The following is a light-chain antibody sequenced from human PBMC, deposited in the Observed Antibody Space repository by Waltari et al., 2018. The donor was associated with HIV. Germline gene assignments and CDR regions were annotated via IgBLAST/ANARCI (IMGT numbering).Light chain of an antibody. J-gene: IGLJ1*01. CDR3: CSYTSGSTHV. CDR1: RSDIGVYNY. V-gene: IGLV2-14*03. CDR2: DVK. Sequence: QSALTQPASLSGYPGQSITISCSGFRSDIGVYNYVSWYQQYQGKVPKLIIYDVKYRPSGVSNRFSGSKSDSAAFLNISGLQTEDEAVYHCCSYTSGSTHVFGTGTEVTVL.